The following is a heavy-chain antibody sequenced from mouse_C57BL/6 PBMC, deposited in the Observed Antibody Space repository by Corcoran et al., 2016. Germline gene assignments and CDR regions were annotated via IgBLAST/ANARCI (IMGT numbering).Heavy chain of an antibody. J-gene: IGHJ2*01. Sequence: QVQLQQSGAELVKPGASVKISCKASGDAFSSYWMNWVKQRPGKGLEWIGQIFPGDGDTNYNGKFKGKATLTADKSSSTAYMQLSSLTSEDTAVYFCARDRKLGPSLDYCAQGTTPTPSP. V-gene: IGHV1-80*01. CDR1: GDAFSSYW. D-gene: IGHD4-1*01. CDR3: ARDRKLGPSLDY. CDR2: IFPGDGDT.